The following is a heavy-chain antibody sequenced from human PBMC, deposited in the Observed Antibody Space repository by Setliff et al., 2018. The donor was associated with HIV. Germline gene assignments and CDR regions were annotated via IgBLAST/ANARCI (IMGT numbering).Heavy chain of an antibody. CDR2: VFHSGST. CDR3: ARDAERGYSHGYDY. D-gene: IGHD5-18*01. CDR1: GDYISSGGYY. J-gene: IGHJ4*02. V-gene: IGHV4-39*07. Sequence: PSETLSLTCTVSGDYISSGGYYWSWIRQHPGKGLEWIGSVFHSGSTYYNPSLKSRVTMSVDTSKNQFSLKLSSVSAADTAVYYCARDAERGYSHGYDYWGQGTLVTVSS.